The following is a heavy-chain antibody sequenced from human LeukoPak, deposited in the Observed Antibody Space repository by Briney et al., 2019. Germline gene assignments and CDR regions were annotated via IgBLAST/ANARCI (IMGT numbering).Heavy chain of an antibody. V-gene: IGHV4-34*01. Sequence: SETLSLTCAVYGGSFSGYYWSWIRQPPGKGLEWIGEINHSGSTNYNPSLKSRLTISVDTSKNHFSLKLSSVTAADTAVYYCARPGNRRITIFGVAPGWFDPWGQGTLVTVSS. CDR3: ARPGNRRITIFGVAPGWFDP. J-gene: IGHJ5*02. CDR1: GGSFSGYY. D-gene: IGHD3-3*01. CDR2: INHSGST.